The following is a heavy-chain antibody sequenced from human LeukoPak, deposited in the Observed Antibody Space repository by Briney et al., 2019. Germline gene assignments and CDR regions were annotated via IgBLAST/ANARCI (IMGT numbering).Heavy chain of an antibody. V-gene: IGHV4-31*03. J-gene: IGHJ4*02. CDR2: IYYSGST. Sequence: KTSETLSLTCTVSGGSISSGGYYWSWIRQHPGKGLEWLGYIYYSGSTYYNPSLKSRVTISVDTSKNQFSLKLSSVTAADTAVYYCARSVLRYFDWLLPLPYFDYWGQGTLVTVSS. CDR1: GGSISSGGYY. D-gene: IGHD3-9*01. CDR3: ARSVLRYFDWLLPLPYFDY.